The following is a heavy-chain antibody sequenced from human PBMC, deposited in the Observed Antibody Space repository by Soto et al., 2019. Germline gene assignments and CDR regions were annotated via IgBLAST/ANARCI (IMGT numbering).Heavy chain of an antibody. J-gene: IGHJ5*02. CDR3: ARGEDYSNSRWFDP. V-gene: IGHV1-69*13. CDR1: GGTFISYA. Sequence: SVKVSCKASGGTFISYAISWVRQAPGQGLECMGGIIPIFGTANYAQKFQGRVTITADESTSTAYMELSSLRSEDTAVYYCARGEDYSNSRWFDPWGQGTLVTVSS. CDR2: IIPIFGTA. D-gene: IGHD4-4*01.